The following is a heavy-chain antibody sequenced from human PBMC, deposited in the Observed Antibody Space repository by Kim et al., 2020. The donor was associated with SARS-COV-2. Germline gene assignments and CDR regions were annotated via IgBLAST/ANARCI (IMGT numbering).Heavy chain of an antibody. CDR3: ARMTTYYYDSSGYPRAFDI. V-gene: IGHV3-30-3*01. CDR2: ISYDGTNK. D-gene: IGHD3-22*01. CDR1: GFTFNNYA. J-gene: IGHJ3*02. Sequence: GGSLRLSCAASGFTFNNYAMHWVRQAPGKGLEWVAVISYDGTNKYYADSVKGRFTISRDNSKNTLYLQMNSLRAEDTSVYYCARMTTYYYDSSGYPRAFDIWGQGTRVTVSS.